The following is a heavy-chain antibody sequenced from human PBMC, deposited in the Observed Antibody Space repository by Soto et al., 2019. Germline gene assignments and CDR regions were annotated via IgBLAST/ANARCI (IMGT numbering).Heavy chain of an antibody. Sequence: EVQLLESGGGLVQPGGSLRLSCAAYGFTFSSYAMSWVRQAPAKGLEWVSAISGSGGSTYYADSVKGRFTISRDNSKNTLYLQMNSLRAEDTAVYYCAKASGWFGEFDYWRQGTLVTVSS. V-gene: IGHV3-23*01. CDR2: ISGSGGST. CDR3: AKASGWFGEFDY. J-gene: IGHJ4*02. CDR1: GFTFSSYA. D-gene: IGHD3-10*01.